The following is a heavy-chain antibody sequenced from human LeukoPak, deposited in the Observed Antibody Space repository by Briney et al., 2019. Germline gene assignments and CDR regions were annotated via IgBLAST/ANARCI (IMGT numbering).Heavy chain of an antibody. V-gene: IGHV1-18*01. Sequence: ASVKLSCKASGYTFTSYGISWVRQAPGPGLEWMGWISVYNADTNYAQKPQGRVTMTTDTSTSTAYMELRSLRSDDTAVYYCARGHLSVYYYDSSGYLGTDYWGQGTLVTVSS. CDR1: GYTFTSYG. CDR2: ISVYNADT. D-gene: IGHD3-22*01. J-gene: IGHJ4*02. CDR3: ARGHLSVYYYDSSGYLGTDY.